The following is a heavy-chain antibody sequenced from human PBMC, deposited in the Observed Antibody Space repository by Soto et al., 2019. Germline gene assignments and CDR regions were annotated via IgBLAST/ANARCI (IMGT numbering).Heavy chain of an antibody. Sequence: PGGSLRLSCVASGFSFSGFAMSWVRQAPGKGLVWVSSITGTGVSIYYADSVRGRFTISRDNSKNTLYLQMSSLRAEDTARYYCAKDSIPYSSSYDLDHWGRGALVTV. CDR1: GFSFSGFA. CDR3: AKDSIPYSSSYDLDH. V-gene: IGHV3-23*01. J-gene: IGHJ4*02. CDR2: ITGTGVSI. D-gene: IGHD6-6*01.